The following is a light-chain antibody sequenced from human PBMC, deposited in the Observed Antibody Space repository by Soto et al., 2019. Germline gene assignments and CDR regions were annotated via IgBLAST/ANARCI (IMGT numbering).Light chain of an antibody. CDR1: SSNIGAGYD. CDR3: QSYDSSLSGVV. CDR2: GNS. Sequence: QPVLTQPPSVSGAPGQRVTISCTGSSSNIGAGYDIHWYQQLPATAPKLLISGNSNRPSGVPDRFSGSKSDTSASLAITGLQAEDEADYYCQSYDSSLSGVVFGGGTKLTVL. J-gene: IGLJ2*01. V-gene: IGLV1-40*01.